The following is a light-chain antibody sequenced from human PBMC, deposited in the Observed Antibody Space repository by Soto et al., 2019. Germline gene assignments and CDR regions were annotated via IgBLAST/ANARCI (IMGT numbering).Light chain of an antibody. V-gene: IGKV1-12*01. Sequence: DIQMTQSPSSVSASVGDRVTITCRASQGISSRLAWYQQKPGKAPKLLMYYASTLESGVPSRFSGSGSGTDFTLTITSLQTEHCASYFCQQTLSFPLTFGGGTKVE. CDR2: YAS. CDR1: QGISSR. CDR3: QQTLSFPLT. J-gene: IGKJ4*01.